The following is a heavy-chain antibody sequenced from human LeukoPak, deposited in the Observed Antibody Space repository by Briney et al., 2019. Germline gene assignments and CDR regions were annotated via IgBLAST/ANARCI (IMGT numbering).Heavy chain of an antibody. J-gene: IGHJ5*02. CDR2: VYSNGNT. V-gene: IGHV4-4*07. CDR1: GDSVSTYS. Sequence: PSETLSLTCTVFGDSVSTYSWSWIRQPAGEGLEWIGRVYSNGNTNYNPSLKSRVTLSTDRSKNQVSLKLTSMTAADTATYYCARDFSSKNWFDTWGQGTLVTVSS. D-gene: IGHD2/OR15-2a*01. CDR3: ARDFSSKNWFDT.